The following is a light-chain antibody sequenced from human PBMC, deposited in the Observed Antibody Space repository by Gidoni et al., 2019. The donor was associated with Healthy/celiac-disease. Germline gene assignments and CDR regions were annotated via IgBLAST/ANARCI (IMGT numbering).Light chain of an antibody. CDR2: KDS. CDR1: ALPKQY. Sequence: SSELPQPPSVSVSPGQTARITCSGDALPKQYAYWYQQKPGQAPVLVIYKDSERHSGITERFSGSSSGTTVTLTISGVQAEDEADYFCQSADSSGTYVVFGGGTKLTVL. CDR3: QSADSSGTYVV. V-gene: IGLV3-25*02. J-gene: IGLJ2*01.